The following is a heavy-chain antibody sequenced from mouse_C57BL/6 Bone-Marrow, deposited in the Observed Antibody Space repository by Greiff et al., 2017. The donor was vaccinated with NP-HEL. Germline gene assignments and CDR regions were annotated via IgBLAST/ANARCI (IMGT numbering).Heavy chain of an antibody. CDR1: GFTFSSYA. CDR2: ISDGGSYT. J-gene: IGHJ1*03. V-gene: IGHV5-4*01. CDR3: ARDRDYGSSYVGHWYFDV. D-gene: IGHD1-1*01. Sequence: EVQLVESGGGLVKPGGSLKLSCAASGFTFSSYAMSWVRQTPEKRLEWVATISDGGSYTYYPDNVKGRFTISRDNAKNNLYLQMSHLKSEDTAMYYCARDRDYGSSYVGHWYFDVWGTGTTVTVSS.